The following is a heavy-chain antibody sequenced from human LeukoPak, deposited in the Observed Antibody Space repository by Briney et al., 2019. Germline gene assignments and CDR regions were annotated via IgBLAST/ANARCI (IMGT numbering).Heavy chain of an antibody. Sequence: GESLKISCAASGFTFSNYGMNWVRQAPGKGLEWVSFTDTSGSYIYYGDSVKGRFTISRDNAKKSLYLQMDSLRAEDTAVYYCAGPTCLRGGYCSTNSWGQGALVTVSS. CDR2: TDTSGSYI. CDR3: AGPTCLRGGYCSTNS. D-gene: IGHD2-2*01. CDR1: GFTFSNYG. J-gene: IGHJ4*02. V-gene: IGHV3-21*04.